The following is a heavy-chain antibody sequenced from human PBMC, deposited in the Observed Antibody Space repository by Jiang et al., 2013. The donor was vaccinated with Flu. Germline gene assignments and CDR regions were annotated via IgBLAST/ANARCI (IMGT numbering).Heavy chain of an antibody. Sequence: VQLVESGGGLAQPGRSLRLSCAASGFTSGDYAMHWVRQAPGKGLEWVSGINWNGNNVGYADSVKGRFTISRDSAKNALYLQMNSLRAEDTALYYCAKDMARGLNTMFYGMDVWAKGPRSSSP. J-gene: IGHJ6*02. V-gene: IGHV3-9*02. D-gene: IGHD3-10*01. CDR3: AKDMARGLNTMFYGMDV. CDR2: INWNGNNV. CDR1: GFTSGDYA.